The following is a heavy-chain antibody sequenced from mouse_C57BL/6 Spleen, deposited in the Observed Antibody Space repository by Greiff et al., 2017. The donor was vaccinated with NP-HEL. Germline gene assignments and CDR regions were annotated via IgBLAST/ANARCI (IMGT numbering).Heavy chain of an antibody. CDR2: ISYDGSN. CDR1: GYSLTSGYY. V-gene: IGHV3-6*01. CDR3: ARGDYAWFAD. J-gene: IGHJ3*01. D-gene: IGHD2-4*01. Sequence: EVQLQESGPGLVKPSQSLSLTCSVTGYSLTSGYYWHWIRQFPGNNLEWMGYISYDGSNNYNPSLKNRISITRDTSKNQFFLKLNSVTTEDTATYYCARGDYAWFADWGQGTLVTVAA.